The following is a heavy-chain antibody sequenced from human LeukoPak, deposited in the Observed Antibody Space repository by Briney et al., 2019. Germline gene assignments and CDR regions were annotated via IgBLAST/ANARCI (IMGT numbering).Heavy chain of an antibody. Sequence: GASVKVSCKASGYTFTGYYMHWVRQATGQGLEWMGWMNPNSGNTGYAQKFQGRVTMTRNTSISTAYMELSSLRSEDTAVYYCARGVPAATPYNWFDPWGQGTLVTVSS. V-gene: IGHV1-8*02. J-gene: IGHJ5*02. D-gene: IGHD2-2*01. CDR3: ARGVPAATPYNWFDP. CDR2: MNPNSGNT. CDR1: GYTFTGYY.